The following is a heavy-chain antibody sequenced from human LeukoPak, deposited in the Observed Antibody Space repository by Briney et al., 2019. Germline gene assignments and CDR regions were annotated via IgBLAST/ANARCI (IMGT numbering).Heavy chain of an antibody. V-gene: IGHV3-48*03. CDR2: ISASGSSR. CDR3: ATVGRAARPGY. J-gene: IGHJ4*02. CDR1: GFTFSSYE. D-gene: IGHD6-6*01. Sequence: GGSLRLSCAASGFTFSSYEMNWVRQAPGKGLEWVSYISASGSSRYYADSVKGRFTISRDNARNSLYLQMDSLRGEDTAAYYCATVGRAARPGYWGQGTLITVSS.